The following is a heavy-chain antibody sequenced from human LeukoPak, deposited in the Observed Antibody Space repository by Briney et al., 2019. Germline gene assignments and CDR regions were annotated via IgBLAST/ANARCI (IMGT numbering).Heavy chain of an antibody. CDR2: ISAYNGNT. CDR3: ARDAPRSYSSGWHYFDY. CDR1: GYTFTSYG. D-gene: IGHD6-19*01. V-gene: IGHV1-18*01. Sequence: ASVKVSCKASGYTFTSYGISWVRQAPGQGLEWMGWISAYNGNTNYAQKLQGRVTMTTDTSTSTAYMELRSLRSDDTAVYYCARDAPRSYSSGWHYFDYWGQGTLVTVSS. J-gene: IGHJ4*02.